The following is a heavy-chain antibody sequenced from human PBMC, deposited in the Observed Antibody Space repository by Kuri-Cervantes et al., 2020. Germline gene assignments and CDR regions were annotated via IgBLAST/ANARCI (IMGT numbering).Heavy chain of an antibody. Sequence: GGSLRLSCAASGFTFNTYSMNWVRQAPGKGLEWVSSIDSTSTYKYYADSVKGRFTISRDNAKNSLYLQMNSLRAEDTAVYYCARRGSGTGFDPWGQGTLVTVSS. CDR2: IDSTSTYK. V-gene: IGHV3-21*01. CDR1: GFTFNTYS. D-gene: IGHD3-10*01. J-gene: IGHJ5*02. CDR3: ARRGSGTGFDP.